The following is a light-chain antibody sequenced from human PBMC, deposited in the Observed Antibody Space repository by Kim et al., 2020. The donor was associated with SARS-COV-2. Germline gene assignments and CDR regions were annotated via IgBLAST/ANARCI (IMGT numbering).Light chain of an antibody. J-gene: IGLJ3*02. V-gene: IGLV3-21*04. CDR1: KVGSKS. CDR3: QVWDSSSDQWV. Sequence: SYELTQPPSVSVAPGQTARITCGGNKVGSKSVHWYQQKPGQAPVLVIYYDSDRPSGIPERFSGSNSGNTATLTISRVEAGDEADYYCQVWDSSSDQWVFGGGTKLTVL. CDR2: YDS.